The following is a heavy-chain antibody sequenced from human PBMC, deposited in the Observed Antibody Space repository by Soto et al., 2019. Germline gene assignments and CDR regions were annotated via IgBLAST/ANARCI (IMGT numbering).Heavy chain of an antibody. CDR3: ASASAYDGGPFVDWLPLEY. V-gene: IGHV1-69*01. J-gene: IGHJ4*02. CDR1: GGTFSSYA. Sequence: QVQLVQSGAEVKKPGSSVKVSCKASGGTFSSYAISWVRQAPGQGLEWMVGIIPIFGTANYAQKFQGRVTITADESTSTAYMELSSMRSEDTAVYYCASASAYDGGPFVDWLPLEYWGQGTLVSVSS. CDR2: IIPIFGTA. D-gene: IGHD3-9*01.